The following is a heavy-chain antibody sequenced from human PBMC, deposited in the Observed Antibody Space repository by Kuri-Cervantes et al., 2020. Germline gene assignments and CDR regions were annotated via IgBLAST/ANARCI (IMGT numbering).Heavy chain of an antibody. CDR1: GFTFSSYG. Sequence: GESLKISCAASGFTFSSYGMHWVRQAPGKGLEWVAVISYDGSNKYYADSVKGRFTISRDNSKNTLYLQMNSLRAEDTAVYYCARDLPTGGYSYGSPLEGFDYWGQGTLVTDSS. V-gene: IGHV3-30*03. CDR2: ISYDGSNK. CDR3: ARDLPTGGYSYGSPLEGFDY. J-gene: IGHJ4*02. D-gene: IGHD5-18*01.